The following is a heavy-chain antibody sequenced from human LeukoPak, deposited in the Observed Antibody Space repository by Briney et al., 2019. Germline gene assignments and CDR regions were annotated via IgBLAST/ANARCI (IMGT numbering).Heavy chain of an antibody. J-gene: IGHJ4*02. Sequence: PGGSLRLCCGASGFTFSSYSMDWVRQAPGKGLEWVSSLITSNDLYYADSVKGRFTISRDNAKNSLYLQMNGLRAEDTAVYYCARGFARTGDYHHFDYWGQGTLVTVSS. D-gene: IGHD7-27*01. CDR3: ARGFARTGDYHHFDY. CDR1: GFTFSSYS. CDR2: LITSNDL. V-gene: IGHV3-21*01.